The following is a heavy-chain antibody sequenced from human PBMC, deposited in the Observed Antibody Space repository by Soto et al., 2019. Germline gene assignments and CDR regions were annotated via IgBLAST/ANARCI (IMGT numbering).Heavy chain of an antibody. Sequence: HLQLQESGSGLVKPSQTLSLTCAVSGGSISSGGYSWSWIRQPPGKGLEWIGYMCHSGYTFYNPSLKSRVTISADWSKNHFSLNLSSVTVADTAVYYCARVYGDHTGAFDYWGQGTLVTVSS. V-gene: IGHV4-30-2*01. J-gene: IGHJ4*02. CDR3: ARVYGDHTGAFDY. D-gene: IGHD4-17*01. CDR2: MCHSGYT. CDR1: GGSISSGGYS.